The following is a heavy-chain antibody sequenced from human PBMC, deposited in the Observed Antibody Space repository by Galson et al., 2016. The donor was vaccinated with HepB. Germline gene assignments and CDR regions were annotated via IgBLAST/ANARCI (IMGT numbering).Heavy chain of an antibody. D-gene: IGHD5-24*01. V-gene: IGHV3-33*01. Sequence: SLRLSCAASGFTFRSYGMHWVRQAPGKGLEWVAVIWYDGSNKYYPDSVKGRITISRDNSKNTLYLQMNSLRAEDTAVYYCARAFGDGYGAPVDYWGQGTLVTVSS. CDR3: ARAFGDGYGAPVDY. CDR1: GFTFRSYG. CDR2: IWYDGSNK. J-gene: IGHJ4*02.